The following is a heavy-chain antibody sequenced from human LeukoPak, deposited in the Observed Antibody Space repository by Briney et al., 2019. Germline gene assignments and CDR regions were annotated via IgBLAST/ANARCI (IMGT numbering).Heavy chain of an antibody. Sequence: SQTLSLTCTVSGGSISSYYWSWIRQPPGKGLEWIGYIYYSGSTNYNPSLKSRVTISVDTSKNQFSLKLSSVTAADTAVYYCARGRLREDYYYYGMDVWGQGTTVTVSS. V-gene: IGHV4-59*01. D-gene: IGHD5/OR15-5a*01. CDR2: IYYSGST. CDR1: GGSISSYY. CDR3: ARGRLREDYYYYGMDV. J-gene: IGHJ6*02.